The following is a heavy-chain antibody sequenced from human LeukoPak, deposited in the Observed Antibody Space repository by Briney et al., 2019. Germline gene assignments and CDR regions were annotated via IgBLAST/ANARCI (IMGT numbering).Heavy chain of an antibody. CDR1: GFTFNNYG. Sequence: PGGSLRLSCAASGFTFNNYGMNWVRQAPGKGLEWVSLITGSGSSTFYADSVKGRFTISRDNSKNTLYLEMNGLRAEDTAMYYCAKSRYCSGNTCFKDAFDIWGQGTMVTVSS. D-gene: IGHD2-15*01. J-gene: IGHJ3*02. CDR2: ITGSGSST. V-gene: IGHV3-23*01. CDR3: AKSRYCSGNTCFKDAFDI.